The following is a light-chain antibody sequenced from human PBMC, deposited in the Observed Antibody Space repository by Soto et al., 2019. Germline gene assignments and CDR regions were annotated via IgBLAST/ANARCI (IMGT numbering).Light chain of an antibody. V-gene: IGKV3-20*01. CDR3: QQQWT. J-gene: IGKJ2*02. Sequence: EIVLTQFPGTLSLSPGERATLSCRPSQSLSSSYLVWYQQKPGQAPRLLISAASRRATGIPDRFSGSGSATEYTLTISRLEPADSALYYCQQQWTFGQGTKLEIK. CDR1: QSLSSSY. CDR2: AAS.